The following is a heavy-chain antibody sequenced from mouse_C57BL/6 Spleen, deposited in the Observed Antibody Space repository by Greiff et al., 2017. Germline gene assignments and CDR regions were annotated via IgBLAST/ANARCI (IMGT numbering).Heavy chain of an antibody. Sequence: QVQLKESGAELARPGASVKMSCKASGYTFTSYTMHWVKQRPGQGLEWIGYINPSSGYTKYNQKFKDKATLTADKSSSTAYMQLSSLTSEDSAVYYCARGDSNFLFDYWGQGTTRTVSS. CDR2: INPSSGYT. CDR3: ARGDSNFLFDY. J-gene: IGHJ2*01. CDR1: GYTFTSYT. V-gene: IGHV1-4*01. D-gene: IGHD2-5*01.